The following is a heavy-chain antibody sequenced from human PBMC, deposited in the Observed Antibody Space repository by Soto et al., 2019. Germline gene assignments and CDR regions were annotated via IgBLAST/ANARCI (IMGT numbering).Heavy chain of an antibody. V-gene: IGHV6-1*01. CDR1: GDSVSSNSAG. CDR2: TYYKSKWLN. D-gene: IGHD5-12*01. J-gene: IGHJ6*03. Sequence: SQTLSLTCASSGDSVSSNSAGWNWVRQTPSRGLEGLGRTYYKSKWLNNYAVSVKSRITSNPHTSQTQSSLHLASVPPEDTAVYFCARGSWDDVSGHYYMDVWGTGTPVNVS. CDR3: ARGSWDDVSGHYYMDV.